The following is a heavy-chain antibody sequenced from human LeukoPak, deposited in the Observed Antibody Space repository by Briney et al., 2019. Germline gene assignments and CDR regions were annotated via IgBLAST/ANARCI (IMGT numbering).Heavy chain of an antibody. CDR1: GFTFSSYG. D-gene: IGHD1-26*01. J-gene: IGHJ4*02. Sequence: GGSLRLSCAASGFTFSSYGIHWVRQAPGKGLERVAVISYDGSTIYYADSVKGRFTISRDNSKDTVYLQMNSLRGDDTAVYYCAKGVGSTGSYFDYWGQGTLVTVSS. CDR2: ISYDGSTI. V-gene: IGHV3-30*18. CDR3: AKGVGSTGSYFDY.